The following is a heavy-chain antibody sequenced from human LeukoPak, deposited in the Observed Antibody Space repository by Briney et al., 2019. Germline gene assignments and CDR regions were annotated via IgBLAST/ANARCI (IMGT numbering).Heavy chain of an antibody. J-gene: IGHJ6*03. Sequence: GGSPRLSCAASGFTFSSYGMHWVRQAPGKGLEWVAVIWYDGSNKYYADSVKGRFTISRDNSKNTLYLQMNSLRAEDTAVYYCARKTGDLYLLYMDVWGKGTTVTVSS. CDR2: IWYDGSNK. V-gene: IGHV3-33*08. CDR1: GFTFSSYG. CDR3: ARKTGDLYLLYMDV. D-gene: IGHD7-27*01.